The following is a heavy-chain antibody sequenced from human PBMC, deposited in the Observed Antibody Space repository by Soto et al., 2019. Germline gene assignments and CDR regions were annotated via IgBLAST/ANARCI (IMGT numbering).Heavy chain of an antibody. J-gene: IGHJ6*04. D-gene: IGHD6-13*01. CDR2: TYYRSKWYN. V-gene: IGHV6-1*01. CDR3: EGVSSSGYPGEDYSGRDV. CDR1: GDSVSSNSAA. Sequence: SQTLSLTCAISGDSVSSNSAAWNWIRQSPSRGLEWLGRTYYRSKWYNDYAVSVKSRITINPDTSKNQFSLQLNSVTPEDTAVFYWEGVSSSGYPGEDYSGRDVGGKGPRFTFP.